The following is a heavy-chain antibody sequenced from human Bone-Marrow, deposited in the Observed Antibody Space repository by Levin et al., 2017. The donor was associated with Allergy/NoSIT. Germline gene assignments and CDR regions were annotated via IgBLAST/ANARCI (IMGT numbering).Heavy chain of an antibody. CDR1: GFTFSSYW. CDR3: ARGYGDYEIPFDY. V-gene: IGHV3-74*01. CDR2: INSDGSST. J-gene: IGHJ4*02. Sequence: SGGSLRLSCAASGFTFSSYWMHWVRQAPGKGLVWVSRINSDGSSTSYADSVKGRFTISRDNAKNTLYLQMNSLRAEDTAVYYCARGYGDYEIPFDYWGQGTLVTVSS. D-gene: IGHD4-17*01.